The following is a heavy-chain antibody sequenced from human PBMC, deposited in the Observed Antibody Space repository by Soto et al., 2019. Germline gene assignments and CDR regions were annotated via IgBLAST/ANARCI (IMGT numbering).Heavy chain of an antibody. D-gene: IGHD4-17*01. CDR2: ISHNGGT. Sequence: SETLSLTCAVSGGSFSGYYWSWIRQPPTKGLEWIGEISHNGGTTYNPSLKSRVTISVDTSKNQFSLKLASVSAADTAVYYCARGATTGEHNNYSGTDVWGQGTTVTVSS. CDR1: GGSFSGYY. J-gene: IGHJ6*02. V-gene: IGHV4-34*01. CDR3: ARGATTGEHNNYSGTDV.